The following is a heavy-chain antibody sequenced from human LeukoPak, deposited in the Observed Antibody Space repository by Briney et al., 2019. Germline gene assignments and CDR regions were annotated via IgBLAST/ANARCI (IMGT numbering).Heavy chain of an antibody. Sequence: SETLSLTCTVSGGSISSYYWSWIRQPPGKGLEWIGYIYYSGSTNYNPSLKRRVTISVDTSKNQFSLKLSSVTAADTAVYYCARDSGSSRGFDYWGQGTLVTVSS. CDR1: GGSISSYY. J-gene: IGHJ4*02. CDR3: ARDSGSSRGFDY. V-gene: IGHV4-59*01. D-gene: IGHD6-13*01. CDR2: IYYSGST.